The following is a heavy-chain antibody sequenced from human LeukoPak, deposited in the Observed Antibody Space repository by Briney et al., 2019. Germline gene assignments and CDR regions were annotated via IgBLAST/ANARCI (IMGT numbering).Heavy chain of an antibody. CDR2: ISSSSSTI. V-gene: IGHV3-48*01. CDR3: ARDGNFWSGYYTTDY. J-gene: IGHJ4*02. Sequence: GGSLRLSCAASGFTFSSYSMNWVRQAPGKGLEWVSYISSSSSTIYYADSVKGRFTISRDNAKNSLYLQMNSLRAEDTAVYYCARDGNFWSGYYTTDYWGQGTLVTVSS. D-gene: IGHD3-3*01. CDR1: GFTFSSYS.